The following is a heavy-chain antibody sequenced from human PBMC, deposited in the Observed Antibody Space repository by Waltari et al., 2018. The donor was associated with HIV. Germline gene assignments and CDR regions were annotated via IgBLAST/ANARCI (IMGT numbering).Heavy chain of an antibody. V-gene: IGHV4-30-4*08. D-gene: IGHD3-22*01. Sequence: QVQLQESGPGLVKPSQTLSLTCTVSGGSVSRRAYSWNWIRPPPGKGLEWIGYIYYNENTYYNPSLKSRLTISLDRSKSQFSLKLSSVTAADTAVYYCARSRHDYYDSSGYYRGAFDIWGQGTMVPVSS. J-gene: IGHJ3*02. CDR2: IYYNENT. CDR1: GGSVSRRAYS. CDR3: ARSRHDYYDSSGYYRGAFDI.